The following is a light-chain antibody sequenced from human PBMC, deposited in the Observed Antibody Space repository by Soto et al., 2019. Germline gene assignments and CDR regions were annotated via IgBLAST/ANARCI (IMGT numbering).Light chain of an antibody. V-gene: IGKV1-5*03. J-gene: IGKJ1*01. CDR2: KAS. CDR3: QHYNSYSEA. CDR1: QTISSW. Sequence: DIQITQSPSTLSGSVGDRVTITCRASQTISSWLAWYQQKPGKAPKILIYKASTLKSGVPSRFSGSGAGTECTLTISSLQPDDVATDYCQHYNSYSEAFGQGTKVDIK.